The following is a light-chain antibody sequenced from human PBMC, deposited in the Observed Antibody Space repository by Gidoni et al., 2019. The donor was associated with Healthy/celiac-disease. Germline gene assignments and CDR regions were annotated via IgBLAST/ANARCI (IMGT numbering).Light chain of an antibody. J-gene: IGLJ2*01. CDR1: SSDVGGYNY. CDR3: SSYTFPVV. V-gene: IGLV2-14*01. CDR2: AVS. Sequence: QSALTQPASVAGSPGQSITISCTGTSSDVGGYNYVSWYQQHPSKAPKLRIYAVSKRPSGVSNRFSGSKSGNTASLTSSGLPAEDAADYSCSSYTFPVVFGGGTKLTVL.